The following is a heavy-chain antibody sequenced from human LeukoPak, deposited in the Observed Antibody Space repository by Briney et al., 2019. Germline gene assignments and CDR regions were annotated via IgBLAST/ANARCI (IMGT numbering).Heavy chain of an antibody. CDR3: ARDPDYYDSSGYYPMFDY. CDR2: IKQDGSEK. V-gene: IGHV3-7*01. J-gene: IGHJ4*02. CDR1: GFTFSSYW. Sequence: PGGSLRLSCAASGFTFSSYWMSWVRQAPGKGLEWVANIKQDGSEKYYVDSVKGRFTISRDNAKNSLYLQMNSLRAEDTAVYYCARDPDYYDSSGYYPMFDYWGQGTLVTVSS. D-gene: IGHD3-22*01.